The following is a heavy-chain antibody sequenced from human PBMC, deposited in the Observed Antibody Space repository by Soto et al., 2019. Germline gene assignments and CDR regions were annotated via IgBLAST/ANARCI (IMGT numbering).Heavy chain of an antibody. CDR2: INPATGAA. CDR3: ARGGGVGVAGSAAFDM. D-gene: IGHD3-3*01. Sequence: QLHLVQSGAVVKKPGASVTFSCSASGYPVTAYYMHWVRQAPGRGLEWMGGINPATGAAKYTQTSQGRVTMTRDTSTSTVFMEPSGPTLEDTAVFYCARGGGVGVAGSAAFDMWGQGTLVTVSS. V-gene: IGHV1-2*02. J-gene: IGHJ3*02. CDR1: GYPVTAYY.